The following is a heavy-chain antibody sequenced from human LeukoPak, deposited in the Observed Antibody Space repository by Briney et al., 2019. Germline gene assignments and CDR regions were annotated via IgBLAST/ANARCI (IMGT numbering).Heavy chain of an antibody. Sequence: GGSLRLSCAASGFIFSNYGMHWVRHSPDKGLEWVTFIRFDGSTQYYADSVKGRFTISRDNSKDTLYLQMSSLSLEDTGVYYCAKEGGDGSPFDYWGQGILVTVSS. V-gene: IGHV3-30*02. J-gene: IGHJ4*02. CDR1: GFIFSNYG. CDR3: AKEGGDGSPFDY. D-gene: IGHD5-24*01. CDR2: IRFDGSTQ.